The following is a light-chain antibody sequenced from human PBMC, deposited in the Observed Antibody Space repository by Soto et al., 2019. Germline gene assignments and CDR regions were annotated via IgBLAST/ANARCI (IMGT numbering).Light chain of an antibody. J-gene: IGKJ1*01. Sequence: DIVMTQSPLSLPVTPGEPASISCRSSQSLLHSNGYNYLDWYLQKPGQSPQLLIYLGSNRASGVPDRFSGNGSGTDFTLKISRVEAEDVGVYYCMQPLQSWTFGQGTKV. V-gene: IGKV2-28*01. CDR2: LGS. CDR1: QSLLHSNGYNY. CDR3: MQPLQSWT.